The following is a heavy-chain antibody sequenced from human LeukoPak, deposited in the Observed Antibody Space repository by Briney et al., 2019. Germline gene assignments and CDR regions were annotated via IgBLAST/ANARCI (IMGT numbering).Heavy chain of an antibody. D-gene: IGHD3-22*01. CDR3: ARDHTMTFDY. CDR1: GGSVSSGSYY. V-gene: IGHV4-61*01. J-gene: IGHJ4*02. Sequence: SETLSLTCTVSGGSVSSGSYYWSWIRQPPGKGLEWIGYIYYSGSTNYNPSLQSRVTISVDTSKNQFSLKLSSVTAAVTAVYYCARDHTMTFDYWGQGTLVTVSS. CDR2: IYYSGST.